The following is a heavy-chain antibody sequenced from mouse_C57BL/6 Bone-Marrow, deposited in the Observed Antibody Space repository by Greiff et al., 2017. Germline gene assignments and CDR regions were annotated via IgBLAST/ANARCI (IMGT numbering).Heavy chain of an antibody. D-gene: IGHD2-2*01. V-gene: IGHV8-12*01. Sequence: QVTLKVSGPGILQSSQTLSLTCSFSGFSLSTSGMGVSWIRQPSGKGLEWLAHLYWDDDKRYNPSLKSRPTISKDTSRNQVFLKITSVDTADTATYYCARRVTSTMVTTGRYDYYAMDYWGQGTSVTVSS. J-gene: IGHJ4*01. CDR3: ARRVTSTMVTTGRYDYYAMDY. CDR1: GFSLSTSGMG. CDR2: LYWDDDK.